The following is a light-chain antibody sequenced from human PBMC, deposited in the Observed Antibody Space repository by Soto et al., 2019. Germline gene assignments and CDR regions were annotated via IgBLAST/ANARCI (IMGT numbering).Light chain of an antibody. J-gene: IGLJ2*01. CDR3: QTWGTGIHVV. CDR1: SGHSSYA. V-gene: IGLV4-69*01. CDR2: LDSDGSH. Sequence: QSVLTQSPSASASLGASVKLTCTLSSGHSSYAIAWHQQQPEKGPRYLMKLDSDGSHTEGDAIPDRFSGSSSGAERYLTISGLQSEDEADSYCQTWGTGIHVVFGGGTKLTVL.